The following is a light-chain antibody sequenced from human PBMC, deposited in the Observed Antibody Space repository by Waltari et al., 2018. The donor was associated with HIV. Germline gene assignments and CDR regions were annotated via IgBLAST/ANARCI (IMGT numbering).Light chain of an antibody. Sequence: QSVLTQPPSASGTPGQRVTLSCSGSRSNIGSNYVYWNKQHPGTAPKLLIYRNNERPSGVPDRFSGSKSGTSASLAISGLRSEDEADYYCAAWDDTLSGPDFGTGTKVTVL. CDR2: RNN. J-gene: IGLJ1*01. CDR1: RSNIGSNY. V-gene: IGLV1-47*01. CDR3: AAWDDTLSGPD.